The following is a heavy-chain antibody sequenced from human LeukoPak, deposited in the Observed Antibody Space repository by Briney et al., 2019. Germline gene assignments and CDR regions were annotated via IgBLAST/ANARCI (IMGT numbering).Heavy chain of an antibody. J-gene: IGHJ3*02. CDR3: AKDTYYYDSSGPDAFDI. Sequence: PGGFLRLSCVASGFSLSGCWMYWVRQAPGKGLMYISRNNGDGSTTNYADSVKGRFTISRDNSKNTLYLQMNSLRAEDTAVYYCAKDTYYYDSSGPDAFDIWGQGTMVTVSS. CDR2: NNGDGSTT. CDR1: GFSLSGCW. V-gene: IGHV3-74*01. D-gene: IGHD3-22*01.